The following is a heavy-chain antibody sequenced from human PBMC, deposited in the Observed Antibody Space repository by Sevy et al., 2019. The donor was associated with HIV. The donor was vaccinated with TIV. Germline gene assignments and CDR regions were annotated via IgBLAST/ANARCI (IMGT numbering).Heavy chain of an antibody. V-gene: IGHV3-30*18. Sequence: GGSLRLSCAASGFTFSSYGMHWVRQAPGKGLEWVAVISYDGGNKYYADSVKGRFTISRDNSKNTLYLQMNSLRAEDTAVYYCAKDPYYSSSWYSGVYYYYGMDVWGQGTTVTVSS. CDR3: AKDPYYSSSWYSGVYYYYGMDV. J-gene: IGHJ6*02. D-gene: IGHD6-13*01. CDR1: GFTFSSYG. CDR2: ISYDGGNK.